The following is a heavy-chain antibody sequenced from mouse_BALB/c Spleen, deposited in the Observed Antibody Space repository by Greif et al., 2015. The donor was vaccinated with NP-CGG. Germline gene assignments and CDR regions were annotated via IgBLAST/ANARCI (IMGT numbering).Heavy chain of an antibody. CDR3: TRSRYEGSYAMDY. CDR2: INPSNGGT. J-gene: IGHJ4*01. V-gene: IGHV1S81*02. D-gene: IGHD2-14*01. Sequence: VQLQQSGAELVKPGASVKLSCKASGYTFTSYYMYWVKQRPGQGLEWIGEINPSNGGTNFNEKFKSKATLTVDKSSSTAYMQLSSLTSEDSAVYYCTRSRYEGSYAMDYWGQGTSVTVSS. CDR1: GYTFTSYY.